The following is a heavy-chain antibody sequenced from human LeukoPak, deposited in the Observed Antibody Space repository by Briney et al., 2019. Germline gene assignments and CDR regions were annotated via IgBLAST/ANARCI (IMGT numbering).Heavy chain of an antibody. D-gene: IGHD3-9*01. Sequence: GRYLRLSSSASAFTFYDYAMHRDRQAPGKGLEWVTSTNWNSTSIGYAHSVKVRFTIARSTTKTSLYLQMNSLRAEDMALYYCAKDRDEILTGFHFDYWGQGTLVTVSS. V-gene: IGHV3-9*03. CDR2: TNWNSTSI. CDR1: AFTFYDYA. J-gene: IGHJ4*02. CDR3: AKDRDEILTGFHFDY.